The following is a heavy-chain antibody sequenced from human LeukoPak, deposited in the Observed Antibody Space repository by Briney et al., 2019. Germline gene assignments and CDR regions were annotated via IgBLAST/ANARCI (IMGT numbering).Heavy chain of an antibody. CDR1: GGSISSYY. J-gene: IGHJ6*03. V-gene: IGHV4-4*07. CDR2: IYTSGTI. Sequence: SETLSLTCTVSGGSISSYYWSWIRQPAGTALEWIGRIYTSGTITYNPSLKSRVTMSVDTSKNQFSLKLSSVTAADTAVYYCARTTEGGYTYGYFYYYYMDVWGKGTTVTISS. D-gene: IGHD5-18*01. CDR3: ARTTEGGYTYGYFYYYYMDV.